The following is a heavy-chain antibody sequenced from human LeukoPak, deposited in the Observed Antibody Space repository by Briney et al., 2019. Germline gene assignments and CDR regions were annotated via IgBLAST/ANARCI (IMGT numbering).Heavy chain of an antibody. CDR1: GFTFSIYW. J-gene: IGHJ4*02. Sequence: GGSLRLSCAASGFTFSIYWMHRVRQAPGKGLVWVSRINSDGSVTNYADSVKGRFTISRDNAKNTLYLQMNSLTAEDTAVYYCARARGGTYFEYWGQGTLVTASS. V-gene: IGHV3-74*01. CDR2: INSDGSVT. D-gene: IGHD1-26*01. CDR3: ARARGGTYFEY.